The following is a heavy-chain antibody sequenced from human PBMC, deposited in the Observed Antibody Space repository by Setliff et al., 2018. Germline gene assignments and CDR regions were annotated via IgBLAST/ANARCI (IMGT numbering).Heavy chain of an antibody. CDR1: ELIFSHTW. J-gene: IGHJ4*02. CDR2: IKGQTDGGTT. V-gene: IGHV3-15*01. D-gene: IGHD6-19*01. Sequence: PGGSLRLSCAAPELIFSHTWMNWVRQAPGKGLEWVGRIKGQTDGGTTDYAAPVKGRFSISRDDSKNTVYLQMNSLKTEDTAVYYCTTGYISGYYFDYWGQGTLVTVSS. CDR3: TTGYISGYYFDY.